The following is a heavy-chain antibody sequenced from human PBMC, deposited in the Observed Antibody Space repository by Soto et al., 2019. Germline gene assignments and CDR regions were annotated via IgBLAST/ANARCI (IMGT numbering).Heavy chain of an antibody. CDR2: IYYSGST. V-gene: IGHV4-39*01. D-gene: IGHD2-15*01. Sequence: NPSETLSLTCTVSGGSISSSSYYWGWIRQPPGKGLEWIGSIYYSGSTYYNPSLKSRVTISVDTSKNQFSLKLSSVTAADTAVYYCARHRGGRYCSGGSCHQFDYWGQGTLVTVSS. CDR3: ARHRGGRYCSGGSCHQFDY. CDR1: GGSISSSSYY. J-gene: IGHJ4*02.